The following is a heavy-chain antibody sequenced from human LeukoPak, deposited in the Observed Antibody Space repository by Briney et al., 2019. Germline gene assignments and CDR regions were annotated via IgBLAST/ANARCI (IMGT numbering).Heavy chain of an antibody. D-gene: IGHD2-15*01. CDR1: GGSFSGYY. CDR2: INHSGST. CDR3: ARGSLDCSGGSCYPIVDY. V-gene: IGHV4-34*01. J-gene: IGHJ4*02. Sequence: SETLSLTCAVYGGSFSGYYWSWIRQPPGRGLEWIGEINHSGSTNYNPSLKSRVTISVDTSKNQFSLKLSSVTAADTAVYYCARGSLDCSGGSCYPIVDYWGQGTLVTVSS.